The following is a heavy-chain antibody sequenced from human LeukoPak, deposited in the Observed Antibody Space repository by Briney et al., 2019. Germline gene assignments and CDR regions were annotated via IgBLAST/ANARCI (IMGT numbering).Heavy chain of an antibody. J-gene: IGHJ4*02. D-gene: IGHD6-13*01. V-gene: IGHV4-34*01. CDR3: ARVVTPIAAAGTHPSFDY. CDR2: INHSGST. Sequence: SETLSLTCAVYRGSFSGYYWSWIRQPPGKGLEWIGEINHSGSTNYNPSLKSRVTISVDTSKNQFSLKLSSVTAADTAVYYCARVVTPIAAAGTHPSFDYWGQGTLVTVSS. CDR1: RGSFSGYY.